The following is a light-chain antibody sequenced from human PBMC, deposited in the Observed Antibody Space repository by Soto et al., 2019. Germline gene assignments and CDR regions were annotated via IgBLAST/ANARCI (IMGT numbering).Light chain of an antibody. CDR2: EVS. J-gene: IGLJ3*02. CDR1: SSDVGGYNY. V-gene: IGLV2-14*01. Sequence: QSALTQPASVSGSPGQSITISCTGTSSDVGGYNYVSWYQQHPGKAPKLMIYEVSNRPSGVSNRFSGSKSGNTPSLTISGLQAEDEADYYCSSYTTSSTHWVFGGGTKVTVL. CDR3: SSYTTSSTHWV.